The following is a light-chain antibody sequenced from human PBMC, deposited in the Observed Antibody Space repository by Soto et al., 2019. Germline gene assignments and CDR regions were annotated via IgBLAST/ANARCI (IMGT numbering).Light chain of an antibody. J-gene: IGKJ3*01. CDR2: SGS. V-gene: IGKV2-28*01. CDR1: QSLKHSSGYNS. Sequence: DIVMTQSPLSLSVTPGESASISCRSSQSLKHSSGYNSLDWYLQRPGQSPKLLIYSGSNRASGVPDRFSGSGSGKDFTLRISRVEAEDVGVYYCMQALQTSFTFGPGTKVDIK. CDR3: MQALQTSFT.